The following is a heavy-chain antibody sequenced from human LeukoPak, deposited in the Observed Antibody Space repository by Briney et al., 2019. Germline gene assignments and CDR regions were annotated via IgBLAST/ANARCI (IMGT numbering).Heavy chain of an antibody. CDR3: ARSLDYGDYYGEFDY. D-gene: IGHD4-17*01. CDR1: GFTFTNFA. Sequence: GGSLRLSCAASGFTFTNFAMNWVGQAPGKGLEWVAVISYDGSNKYYADSVKGRFTISRDNSKNTLYLQMNSLRAEDTAVYYCARSLDYGDYYGEFDYWGQGTLVTVSS. CDR2: ISYDGSNK. J-gene: IGHJ4*02. V-gene: IGHV3-30*04.